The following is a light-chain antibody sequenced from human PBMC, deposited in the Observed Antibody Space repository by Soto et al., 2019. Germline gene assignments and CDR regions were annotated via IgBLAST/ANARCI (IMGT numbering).Light chain of an antibody. CDR1: QSVYSN. Sequence: EIVMTQSPATLSVSPGERATLSCRASQSVYSNLAWYQQKPGQAPRLLIYGASTRATGTPARFSGSGSGTEFTLTISSLQPEDFAVYHCQQYNKWPLTFGGGTKVEIK. J-gene: IGKJ4*01. CDR3: QQYNKWPLT. CDR2: GAS. V-gene: IGKV3-15*01.